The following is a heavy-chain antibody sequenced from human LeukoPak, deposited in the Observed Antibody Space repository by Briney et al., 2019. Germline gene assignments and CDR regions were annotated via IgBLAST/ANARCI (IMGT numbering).Heavy chain of an antibody. V-gene: IGHV3-23*01. CDR1: GFTFSSYA. CDR2: ISGGGGNT. CDR3: AKDPYRSSSGLGDC. Sequence: GGSLRLSCAASGFTFSSYAMSWVRQAPGKGLEWVSTISGGGGNTYYADSVKGRFTISRDNSKNTLYLQMNSLRAEDTAVYYCAKDPYRSSSGLGDCWGQGTLVTVSS. J-gene: IGHJ4*02. D-gene: IGHD6-6*01.